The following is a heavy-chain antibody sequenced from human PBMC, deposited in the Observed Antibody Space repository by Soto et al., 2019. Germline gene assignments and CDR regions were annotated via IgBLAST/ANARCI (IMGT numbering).Heavy chain of an antibody. Sequence: EVQLLESGGGLVQPGGSLRLSCAASGFTFSNYAVTWVRQAPGKGLEWVSTISGSGGSTYYADSVKGRFTISRDNSKNTLYLQMNSLRAEDTAVYYCAKDHGSSWYEIDYWGQGPLVTVSS. CDR3: AKDHGSSWYEIDY. D-gene: IGHD6-13*01. J-gene: IGHJ4*02. CDR2: ISGSGGST. CDR1: GFTFSNYA. V-gene: IGHV3-23*01.